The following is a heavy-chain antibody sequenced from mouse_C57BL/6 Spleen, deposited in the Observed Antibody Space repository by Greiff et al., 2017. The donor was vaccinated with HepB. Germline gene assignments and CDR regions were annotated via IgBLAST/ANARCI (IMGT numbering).Heavy chain of an antibody. J-gene: IGHJ1*03. D-gene: IGHD1-1*01. CDR3: ARGGLITTVVANRYFDV. CDR1: GYTFTDYY. CDR2: INPNNGGT. V-gene: IGHV1-26*01. Sequence: EVQLQQSGPELVKPGASVKISCKASGYTFTDYYMNWVKQSHGKSLEWIGDINPNNGGTSYNQKFKGKATLTVDKSSSTAYMELRSLTSEDSAVYYCARGGLITTVVANRYFDVWGTGTTVTVSS.